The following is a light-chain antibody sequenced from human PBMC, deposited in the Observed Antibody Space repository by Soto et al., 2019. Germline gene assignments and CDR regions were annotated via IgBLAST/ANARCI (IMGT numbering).Light chain of an antibody. V-gene: IGKV3-20*01. CDR1: QTVAFNY. CDR2: GAS. Sequence: ETELTQSPGTLSLSPGEGATLSCRASQTVAFNYLAWYQQKPGQPPRLLIEGASNRAAGVPDSFSGSGSGTDFTLTISRLEAEDSAMYYCQQYGASPITFGPGTRVDIQ. J-gene: IGKJ3*01. CDR3: QQYGASPIT.